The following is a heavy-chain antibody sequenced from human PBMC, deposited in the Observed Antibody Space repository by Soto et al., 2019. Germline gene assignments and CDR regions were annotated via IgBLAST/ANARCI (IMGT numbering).Heavy chain of an antibody. CDR1: GYSFTNSY. CDR3: ARDVANTITLRGLTRLDP. CDR2: INPGGGST. D-gene: IGHD3-16*01. J-gene: IGHJ5*02. V-gene: IGHV1-46*01. Sequence: GAAVKVSCTASGYSFTNSYMHWVRLARGQGLEWMGIINPGGGSTNFAQKFQGRVSMTRDTSTSTVYMELSSLTSEDTAVYYCARDVANTITLRGLTRLDPWGQGTPVTVSS.